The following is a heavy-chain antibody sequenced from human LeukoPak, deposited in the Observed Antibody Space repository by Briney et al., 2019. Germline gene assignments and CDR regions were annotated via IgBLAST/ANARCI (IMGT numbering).Heavy chain of an antibody. V-gene: IGHV5-51*01. CDR2: IFPGDSDT. CDR3: AINHGDNSKCDH. CDR1: GYSFSAYW. J-gene: IGHJ4*02. Sequence: GESLKISCKASGYSFSAYWIGWVRQMPGKGLEWMGSIFPGDSDTRYSPSFQGQVTISADKSLSTAYLQCSSLKASDTAMYYCAINHGDNSKCDHWGQGTQVTVSS. D-gene: IGHD4-23*01.